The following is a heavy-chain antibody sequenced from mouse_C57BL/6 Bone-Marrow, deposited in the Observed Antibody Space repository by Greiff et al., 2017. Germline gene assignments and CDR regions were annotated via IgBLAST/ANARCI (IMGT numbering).Heavy chain of an antibody. J-gene: IGHJ4*01. CDR2: IDPENGDT. V-gene: IGHV14-4*01. CDR1: GFNIKDDY. CDR3: TSYDDYAMDY. D-gene: IGHD2-12*01. Sequence: VQLQQSGAELVRPGASVKLSCTASGFNIKDDYMHWVKQRPEQGLEWIGWIDPENGDTEYASKFQGKATITADTSSNTAYLQLSSLTSEDTAVYYCTSYDDYAMDYWGQGTSVTVSS.